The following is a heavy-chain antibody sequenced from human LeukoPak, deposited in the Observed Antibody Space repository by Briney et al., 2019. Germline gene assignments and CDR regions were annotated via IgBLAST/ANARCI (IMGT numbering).Heavy chain of an antibody. CDR1: GGSITGYY. D-gene: IGHD4-23*01. Sequence: SETLSLTCTVSGGSITGYYWSWIRQSPGKGLEWIGYIYYSGSTNYNPSHKSRVTISVDTSKNQFSLKLSSVTAADTAVYYCARHAVTHYYFDYWGQGTLVTVSS. V-gene: IGHV4-59*08. J-gene: IGHJ4*02. CDR2: IYYSGST. CDR3: ARHAVTHYYFDY.